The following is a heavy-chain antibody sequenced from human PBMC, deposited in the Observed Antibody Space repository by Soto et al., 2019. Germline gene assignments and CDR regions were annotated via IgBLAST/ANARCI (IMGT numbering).Heavy chain of an antibody. J-gene: IGHJ6*02. Sequence: QVQLVESGGGVVQSGRSLRLSCVASGFTFSSYPIHWVRQAPGKGLEWVTTISSDGNDKYYSDSVKGRFTTSRDNSKNTVYLQMNNLRVEDTAVYYCAKEGVADKYYYYGMDVWGQGSTVNVSS. V-gene: IGHV3-30*04. CDR1: GFTFSSYP. CDR3: AKEGVADKYYYYGMDV. CDR2: ISSDGNDK. D-gene: IGHD3-3*01.